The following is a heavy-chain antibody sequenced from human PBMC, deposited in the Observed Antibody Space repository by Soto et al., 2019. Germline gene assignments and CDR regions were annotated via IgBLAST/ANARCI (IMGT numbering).Heavy chain of an antibody. Sequence: SETLSLTCAVSGGSFTSNNWWTWVRQPPGQGLEWIGEIYRTGSTNYNPSLKSRVTLSLDKSENQFSLKVTSLTAADTAVYYCASRDPGTSVDYWGQGTLVTVSS. CDR1: GGSFTSNNW. V-gene: IGHV4-4*02. CDR2: IYRTGST. D-gene: IGHD1-7*01. CDR3: ASRDPGTSVDY. J-gene: IGHJ4*02.